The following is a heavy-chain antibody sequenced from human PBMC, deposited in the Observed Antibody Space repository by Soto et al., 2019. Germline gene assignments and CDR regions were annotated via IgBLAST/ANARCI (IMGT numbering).Heavy chain of an antibody. D-gene: IGHD5-12*01. J-gene: IGHJ4*02. V-gene: IGHV4-59*01. CDR3: ARDSVGSGYD. CDR2: IYYSGYT. Sequence: QVQLQESGPGLVKPSETLSLTCTVSGGSISSDYWSWIRQPPGKRLEWIGYIYYSGYTNYNPSLKSRVTISVATSKIHFSLELRSVTAADTAVYYCARDSVGSGYDWGQGTLVTVSS. CDR1: GGSISSDY.